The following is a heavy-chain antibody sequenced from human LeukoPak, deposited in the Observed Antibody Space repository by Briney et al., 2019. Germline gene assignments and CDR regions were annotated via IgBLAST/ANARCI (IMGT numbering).Heavy chain of an antibody. J-gene: IGHJ4*02. CDR2: ISSSSSYI. CDR3: ASDIVVVPAAMGGDGY. CDR1: GFTFSSYS. V-gene: IGHV3-21*01. Sequence: GGSLRLSCAASGFTFSSYSMNWVRQAPGKGLEWVSSISSSSSYIYYADSVKGRFTISRDNAKNSLYLQMNSLRAEDTAVYYCASDIVVVPAAMGGDGYWGQGTLVTVSS. D-gene: IGHD2-2*01.